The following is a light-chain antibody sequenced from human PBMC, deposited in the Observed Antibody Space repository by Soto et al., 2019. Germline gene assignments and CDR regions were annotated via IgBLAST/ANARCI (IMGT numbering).Light chain of an antibody. J-gene: IGKJ1*01. CDR3: QQYVRSPPSWT. CDR2: DAS. V-gene: IGKV3-20*01. Sequence: ETVLTQSPGTLSLSPGERATLSCRASQSVSSSYLAWYQQKPGQAPRLLIYDASSRATGIPDRFSGSGSGTDVTLTISRLEPEDFAVYYFQQYVRSPPSWTFGQGTKVEIK. CDR1: QSVSSSY.